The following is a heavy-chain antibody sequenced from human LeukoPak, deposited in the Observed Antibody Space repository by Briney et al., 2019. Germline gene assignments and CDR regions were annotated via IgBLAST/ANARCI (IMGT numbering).Heavy chain of an antibody. D-gene: IGHD2-2*01. J-gene: IGHJ4*02. CDR3: ARDVRYQLLLDY. CDR2: ISSSSTHI. V-gene: IGHV3-21*01. Sequence: GGSLRLSCVASGFTFSDYHINWVRQAPGKGLEWVSSISSSSTHIYYADSVRGRFTISRDDAKNSLYLQMNSLRAEDTALYYCARDVRYQLLLDYWGQGTLVTVSS. CDR1: GFTFSDYH.